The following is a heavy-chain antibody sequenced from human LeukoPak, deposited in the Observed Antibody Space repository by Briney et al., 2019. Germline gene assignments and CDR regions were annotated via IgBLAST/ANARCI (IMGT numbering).Heavy chain of an antibody. Sequence: GGSLRLSCAPSGFTFSSHAMAWVRQAPGQGLEWVSGISDSGGSTHYADSVKGRFTISRDNSKNTLCLEMNSLRAEDTAAYYCAKDYFGSVPDAFDIWGQGTMVTVSS. D-gene: IGHD3-10*01. V-gene: IGHV3-23*01. J-gene: IGHJ3*02. CDR2: ISDSGGST. CDR3: AKDYFGSVPDAFDI. CDR1: GFTFSSHA.